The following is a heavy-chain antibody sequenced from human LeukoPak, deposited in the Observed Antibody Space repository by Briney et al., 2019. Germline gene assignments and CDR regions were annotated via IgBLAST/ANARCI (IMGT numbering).Heavy chain of an antibody. Sequence: ASVKVSCKASGYTFTSYAMHWVRQAPGQRLEWMGWISAYNGNTNYAQKLQGRVTMTTDTSTSTAYMELRSLRSDDTAVYYCARPGEEVPAAYDYWGQGTLVTVSS. CDR1: GYTFTSYA. V-gene: IGHV1-18*01. J-gene: IGHJ4*02. CDR2: ISAYNGNT. CDR3: ARPGEEVPAAYDY. D-gene: IGHD2-2*01.